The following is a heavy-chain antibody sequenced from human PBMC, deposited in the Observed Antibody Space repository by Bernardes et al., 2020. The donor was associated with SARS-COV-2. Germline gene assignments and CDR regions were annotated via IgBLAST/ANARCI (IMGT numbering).Heavy chain of an antibody. J-gene: IGHJ3*02. CDR2: INPSGGST. CDR1: GYTFTNYY. CDR3: ARGGRHYAVRVGAFDI. V-gene: IGHV1-46*03. D-gene: IGHD3-16*01. Sequence: ASVKVSCKASGYTFTNYYMHWVRQAPGQGLEWMGIINPSGGSTSYAQKFQGRVTMTRDTSTSTVYMELSSLRSEDTAVYYCARGGRHYAVRVGAFDIWGQGTMVTVSS.